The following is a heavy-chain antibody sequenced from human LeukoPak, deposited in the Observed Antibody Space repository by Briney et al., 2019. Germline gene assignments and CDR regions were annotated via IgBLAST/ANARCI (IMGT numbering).Heavy chain of an antibody. CDR1: GFTFSSYS. Sequence: GGSLRLSCAASGFTFSSYSMNWVRQAPGKGLEWVSSISSSSSYIYYADSVKGRFTISRDNAKNSLYLQMNSLRAEDTAVYYCARGRVDTAMVSPTKIPTDVWGKGTTVTVSS. CDR3: ARGRVDTAMVSPTKIPTDV. CDR2: ISSSSSYI. V-gene: IGHV3-21*01. D-gene: IGHD5-18*01. J-gene: IGHJ6*04.